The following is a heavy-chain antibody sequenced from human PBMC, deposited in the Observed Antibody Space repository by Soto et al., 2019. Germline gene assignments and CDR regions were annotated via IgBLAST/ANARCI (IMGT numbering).Heavy chain of an antibody. CDR3: ARGPRVSSTGTGAH. Sequence: GGSLRLSCEASGFRFSRFAXYWVRQAPGKGLTWVSRISDDGSTATYADSVKGRFVISRDNAKNSLYLEMNTLRADDSGLYYCARGPRVSSTGTGAHWGRGTLVTVSS. D-gene: IGHD1-1*01. CDR1: GFRFSRFA. CDR2: ISDDGSTA. J-gene: IGHJ4*02. V-gene: IGHV3-74*01.